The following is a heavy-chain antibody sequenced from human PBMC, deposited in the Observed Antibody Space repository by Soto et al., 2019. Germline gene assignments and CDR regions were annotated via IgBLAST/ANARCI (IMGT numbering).Heavy chain of an antibody. Sequence: EVQLVESGGGLVQPGGSLRLSCAASGFTFSSYWMSWVRQAPGKGLEWVANIKQDGSEKYYVDSVKGRFTISRDNAKNSLYLQMNSLRAEDTAVYYCARHIVVVPAAPGRMDVWGKGTTVTVSS. D-gene: IGHD2-2*01. V-gene: IGHV3-7*01. CDR3: ARHIVVVPAAPGRMDV. CDR2: IKQDGSEK. CDR1: GFTFSSYW. J-gene: IGHJ6*04.